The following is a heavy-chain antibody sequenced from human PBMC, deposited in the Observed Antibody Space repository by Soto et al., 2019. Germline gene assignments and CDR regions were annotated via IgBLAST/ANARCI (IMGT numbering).Heavy chain of an antibody. CDR1: GFTFSSYA. J-gene: IGHJ6*02. CDR3: ARDLEANYYYGMDV. Sequence: LRLSCAASGFTFSSYAMHWVRQAPGKGLEWVAVISYDGSNKYYADSVKGRFTISRDNSKNTLYLQMNSLRAEDTAVYYCARDLEANYYYGMDVWGQGTTVTVSS. V-gene: IGHV3-30-3*01. D-gene: IGHD1-26*01. CDR2: ISYDGSNK.